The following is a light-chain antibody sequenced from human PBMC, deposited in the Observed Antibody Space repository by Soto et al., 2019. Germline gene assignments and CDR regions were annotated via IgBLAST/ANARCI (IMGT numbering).Light chain of an antibody. CDR1: SSNIGNNY. CDR3: GTWDFGLSAGV. Sequence: HSVLTQPHSVSAAPGQKVTISCSGSSSNIGNNYVSWYQQLPGTAPKLLIYDNNKRPAGITDRFAGSKSGTSATLGITGLQTGDEDDYYCGTWDFGLSAGVFCGGTKVTVL. J-gene: IGLJ2*01. CDR2: DNN. V-gene: IGLV1-51*01.